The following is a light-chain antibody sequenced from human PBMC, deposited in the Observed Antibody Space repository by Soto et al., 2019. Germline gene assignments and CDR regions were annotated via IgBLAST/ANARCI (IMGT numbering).Light chain of an antibody. V-gene: IGLV2-8*01. J-gene: IGLJ2*01. Sequence: QSALTQPPSASGSPGQSVTISCTGTSSDVGGYNYVSWYQRHPDRAPKLMIYEVTKRPSGVPDRFSGSKSGNTASLTVSALQAEDEADYYCASYAGSDNFVVFGGGTKLTVL. CDR2: EVT. CDR3: ASYAGSDNFVV. CDR1: SSDVGGYNY.